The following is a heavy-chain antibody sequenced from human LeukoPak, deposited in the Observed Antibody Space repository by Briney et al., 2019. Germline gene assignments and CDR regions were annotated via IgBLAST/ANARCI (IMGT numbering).Heavy chain of an antibody. CDR1: GYTFSSYG. J-gene: IGHJ4*02. CDR3: ARAAYDYDSSCYPPDY. CDR2: ISAYNGNT. D-gene: IGHD3-22*01. V-gene: IGHV1-18*04. Sequence: ASVKVSCKASGYTFSSYGISWVCQAPRQGLEWMGWISAYNGNTNYAQKLQGRVTMTTDTSTSTAYMELRSLRSDDTAVYYCARAAYDYDSSCYPPDYWGQGTLVTVSS.